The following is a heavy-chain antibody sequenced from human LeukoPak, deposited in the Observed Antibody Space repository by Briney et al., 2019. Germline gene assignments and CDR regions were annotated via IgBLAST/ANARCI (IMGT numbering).Heavy chain of an antibody. V-gene: IGHV1-18*01. CDR2: ISAYNGNT. D-gene: IGHD5-24*01. Sequence: ASVKVSCKASGYTFTSYGISWVRQAPGQGLEWMGWISAYNGNTNYAQKLQGRVTMTTDTSTSTACMELRSLRSDDTAVYYCARDKLATTPAPGYWGQGTLVTVSS. CDR3: ARDKLATTPAPGY. J-gene: IGHJ4*02. CDR1: GYTFTSYG.